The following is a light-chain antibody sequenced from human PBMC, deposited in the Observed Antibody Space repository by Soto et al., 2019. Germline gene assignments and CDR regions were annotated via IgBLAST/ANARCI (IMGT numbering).Light chain of an antibody. Sequence: EIALTQSPTTMSLSPGERATLSCRASQSVSSYLAWYQQKPGQAPRLLIYDASNRATGIPARFSGSGSGTDFSLTISSLETEDFAIYYGQQRSNSGIPTFGQGTRLEIK. J-gene: IGKJ5*01. V-gene: IGKV3-11*01. CDR1: QSVSSY. CDR3: QQRSNSGIPT. CDR2: DAS.